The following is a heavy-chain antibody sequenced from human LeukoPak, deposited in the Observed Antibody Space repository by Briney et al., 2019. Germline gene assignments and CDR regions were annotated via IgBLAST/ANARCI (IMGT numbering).Heavy chain of an antibody. D-gene: IGHD3-22*01. Sequence: PGGSLRLSCAASGFTVSSNYMSWVRQAPGKGLEWVSAISGSGGSTYYADSVKGRFTISRDNPKNTVYLQMNSLRAEDTAVYYCAKGGSSGYYYYFDYWGQGTLVTVSS. J-gene: IGHJ4*02. V-gene: IGHV3-23*01. CDR2: ISGSGGST. CDR3: AKGGSSGYYYYFDY. CDR1: GFTVSSNY.